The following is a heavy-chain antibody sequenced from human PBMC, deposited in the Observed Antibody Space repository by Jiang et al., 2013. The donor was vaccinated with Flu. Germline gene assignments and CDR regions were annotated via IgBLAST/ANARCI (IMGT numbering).Heavy chain of an antibody. J-gene: IGHJ4*02. CDR3: AKDGNYCDSTSCRPYYFDY. D-gene: IGHD2-2*01. CDR2: ISNGGGST. Sequence: VQLVESGGVLVRPGGSLRISCAASGFTFSSYAMSWVRQAPGKGLEWVSGISNGGGSTYHADSVKGRFTISRDNSRNTLYLQMNSLGAEDTALYYCAKDGNYCDSTSCRPYYFDYWGQGTLVTVSS. CDR1: GFTFSSYA. V-gene: IGHV3-23*04.